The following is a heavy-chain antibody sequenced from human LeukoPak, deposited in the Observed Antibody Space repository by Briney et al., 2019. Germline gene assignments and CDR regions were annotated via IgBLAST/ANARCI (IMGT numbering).Heavy chain of an antibody. CDR2: ITTAGAT. V-gene: IGHV3-66*01. CDR1: GFTVGRNY. CDR3: ATRGLSGYYYGMDV. J-gene: IGHJ6*02. Sequence: GGSLRLSCTASGFTVGRNYMSWARLAPGKGLEWVAIITTAGATHYATSVKARFTISRDNSKNTMYLQMNSLRVDDTAVYYCATRGLSGYYYGMDVWGQGTTVTVSS. D-gene: IGHD3-16*01.